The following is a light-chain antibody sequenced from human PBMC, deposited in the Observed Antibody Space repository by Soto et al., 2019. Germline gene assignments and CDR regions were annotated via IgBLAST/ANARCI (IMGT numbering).Light chain of an antibody. CDR1: SSNIGSNP. Sequence: QPVLTQPPLASGTPGQRVTISCSGSSSNIGSNPVHWYQQVPGTAPKLLIHNNNQRPSGVPARFSGSKSGTSASLAISGLQSEDEADYYCAAWDDSLNGVLFGGGTKLTVL. J-gene: IGLJ2*01. V-gene: IGLV1-44*01. CDR2: NNN. CDR3: AAWDDSLNGVL.